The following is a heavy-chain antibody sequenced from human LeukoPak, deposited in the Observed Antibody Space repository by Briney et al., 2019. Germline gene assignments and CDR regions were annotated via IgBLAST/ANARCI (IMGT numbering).Heavy chain of an antibody. D-gene: IGHD6-13*01. V-gene: IGHV3-30*02. CDR2: IRYDGSNK. CDR1: GFIFSSYA. J-gene: IGHJ4*02. CDR3: AKDRSSSNWYYFDY. Sequence: PGGSLRLSCAASGFIFSSYAMHWVRQAPGKGLEWVAFIRYDGSNKYYADSVKGRFTISRDNSKNTLYLQMNSLRPEDTAVYYCAKDRSSSNWYYFDYWGRGTLVTVSS.